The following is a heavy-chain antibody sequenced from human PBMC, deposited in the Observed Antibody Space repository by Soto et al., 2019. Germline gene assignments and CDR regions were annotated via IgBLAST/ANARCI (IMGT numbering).Heavy chain of an antibody. Sequence: ASVKVSCKASGYTFTSYGISWVRQAPGQGLEWMGWISAYNGNTNYAQKLQGRITMTTDTSTSTAYMELRSLRSDDTAVYYCARDLIKAVAAKNKRYAFDIWGQGTMVTVSS. CDR3: ARDLIKAVAAKNKRYAFDI. V-gene: IGHV1-18*01. CDR2: ISAYNGNT. CDR1: GYTFTSYG. D-gene: IGHD2-15*01. J-gene: IGHJ3*02.